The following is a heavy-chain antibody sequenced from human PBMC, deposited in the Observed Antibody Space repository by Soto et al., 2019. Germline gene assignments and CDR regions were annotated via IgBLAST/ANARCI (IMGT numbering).Heavy chain of an antibody. V-gene: IGHV1-2*02. CDR3: GRLDSIGYAGAEGSDY. CDR2: INPNSGGT. D-gene: IGHD3-22*01. CDR1: GYTFTGYY. J-gene: IGHJ4*02. Sequence: ASVKVSCKASGYTFTGYYMHWVRQAPGQGLEWMGWINPNSGGTNYAQTFQGRITMTRDTSISTAYTELSRPRPADTAVYYCGRLDSIGYAGAEGSDYWGQGTLVTVSS.